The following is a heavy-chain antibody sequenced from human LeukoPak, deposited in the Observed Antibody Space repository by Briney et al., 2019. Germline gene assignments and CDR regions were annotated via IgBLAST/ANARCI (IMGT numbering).Heavy chain of an antibody. CDR1: GGSISSYY. V-gene: IGHV4-4*07. J-gene: IGHJ1*01. Sequence: PSETLSLTCTVTGGSISSYYWTWIRQPAGKGLEWIGRIYTSGSPSYNPSLKSRVTMSVDTSKNQFSLKLSSVTAADTAVYYCARVAAGIGFFQHWGQGTLVTVSS. D-gene: IGHD6-13*01. CDR2: IYTSGSP. CDR3: ARVAAGIGFFQH.